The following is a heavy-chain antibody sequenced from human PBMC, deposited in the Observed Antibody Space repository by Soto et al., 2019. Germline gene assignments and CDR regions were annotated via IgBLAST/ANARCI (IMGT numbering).Heavy chain of an antibody. J-gene: IGHJ6*02. D-gene: IGHD3-10*01. Sequence: QVQLQQWGAGLLKPSETLSLTCAVYGGSFSGYYWSWIRQPPGKGLEWIGEINHSGSTNYNPSLKGRVTIAVDTPKNQCSLNLSPVTAADTAVYYCARGRTYYYGSGSPGKYGMDVWGQGTTVTVSS. CDR2: INHSGST. V-gene: IGHV4-34*01. CDR1: GGSFSGYY. CDR3: ARGRTYYYGSGSPGKYGMDV.